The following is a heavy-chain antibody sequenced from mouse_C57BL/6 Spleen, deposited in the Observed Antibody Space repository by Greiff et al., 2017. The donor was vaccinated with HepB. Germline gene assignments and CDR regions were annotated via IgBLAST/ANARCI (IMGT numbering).Heavy chain of an antibody. CDR2: ISSGSSTI. CDR3: ARRHYYGSSWYAMDY. D-gene: IGHD1-1*01. J-gene: IGHJ4*01. CDR1: GFTFSDYG. Sequence: EVKLVESGGGLVKPGGSLKLSCAASGFTFSDYGMHWVRQAPEKGLEWVAYISSGSSTIYYADTVKGRFTISRDNAKNTLFLQMTSLRSEDTAMYYCARRHYYGSSWYAMDYWGQGTSVTVSS. V-gene: IGHV5-17*01.